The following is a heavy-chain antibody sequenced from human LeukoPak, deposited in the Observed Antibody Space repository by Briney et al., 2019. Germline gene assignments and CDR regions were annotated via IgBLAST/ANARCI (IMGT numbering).Heavy chain of an antibody. Sequence: ASVKVSCKASGYTFTGYFTHWVRQAPGQGLEWMGWINPNSGVTNYAQKFQGRVTMTRDTSISTAYMELTRLILDDTAVYYCAPTRGIRGDYFDSWGQGALVTVSS. CDR1: GYTFTGYF. D-gene: IGHD3-10*01. V-gene: IGHV1-2*02. CDR3: APTRGIRGDYFDS. CDR2: INPNSGVT. J-gene: IGHJ4*02.